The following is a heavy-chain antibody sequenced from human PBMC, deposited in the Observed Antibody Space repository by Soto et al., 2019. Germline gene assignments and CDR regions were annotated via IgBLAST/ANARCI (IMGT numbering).Heavy chain of an antibody. V-gene: IGHV4-30-4*01. J-gene: IGHJ4*02. CDR2: IYYSGST. D-gene: IGHD5-18*01. Sequence: PSETLSLTCTVSGGSISSGDYYWSWIRQPPGKGLEWIGYIYYSGSTYYNPSLKSRVTISVDTSKNQFSLKLSSVTAADTAVYYCARDLGYRYSYALIDYWGQGTLVTVSS. CDR3: ARDLGYRYSYALIDY. CDR1: GGSISSGDYY.